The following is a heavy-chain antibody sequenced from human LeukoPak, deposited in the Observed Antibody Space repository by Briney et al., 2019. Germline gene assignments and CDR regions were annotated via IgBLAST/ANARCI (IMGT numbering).Heavy chain of an antibody. J-gene: IGHJ4*02. CDR1: GGSFSGYY. Sequence: KPSETLSLTCAVYGGSFSGYYWSWIRQPPGERLEWIGEINHSGSTNYNPSLKSRVTISVDTSKNQFSLKLSSVTAADTAVYYCARVRKQAMIVVVITKGGYFDYWGQGTLVTVSS. D-gene: IGHD3-22*01. CDR2: INHSGST. CDR3: ARVRKQAMIVVVITKGGYFDY. V-gene: IGHV4-34*01.